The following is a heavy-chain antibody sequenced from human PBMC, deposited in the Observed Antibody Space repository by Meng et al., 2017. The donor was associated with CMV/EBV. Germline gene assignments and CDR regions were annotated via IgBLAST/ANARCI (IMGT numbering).Heavy chain of an antibody. D-gene: IGHD6-6*01. CDR3: ARGGSYSSSSRGRDY. Sequence: GGSLRLSCAASGFTFSSYAMSWVRQAPGKGLEWVSYISSSGSTIYYADSVKGRFTISRDNAKNSLYLQMNSLRAEDTAVYYCARGGSYSSSSRGRDYWGQGTLVTVSS. CDR1: GFTFSSYA. CDR2: ISSSGSTI. J-gene: IGHJ4*02. V-gene: IGHV3-48*03.